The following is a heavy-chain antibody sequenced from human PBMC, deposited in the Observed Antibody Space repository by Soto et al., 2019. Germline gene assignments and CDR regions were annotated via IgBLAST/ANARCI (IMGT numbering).Heavy chain of an antibody. CDR3: ARWGTTSFDY. V-gene: IGHV3-21*01. CDR1: GFTFSTYS. J-gene: IGHJ4*02. CDR2: IGFNTNNI. Sequence: PGGSLRLSCAASGFTFSTYSISWVRQAPGKGLEWVSVIGFNTNNIYYADSVKGRLTISRDNAKNSVYLQMNNLKDEDTAVYYCARWGTTSFDYWGQGTLVTVSS. D-gene: IGHD7-27*01.